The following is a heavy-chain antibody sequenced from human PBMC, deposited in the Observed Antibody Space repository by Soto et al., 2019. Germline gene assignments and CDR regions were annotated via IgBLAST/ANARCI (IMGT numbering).Heavy chain of an antibody. CDR3: VRSYGDPPG. D-gene: IGHD4-17*01. V-gene: IGHV3-74*01. Sequence: EVHLVESGGGVVQPGGSLRLSCSASGFTFSSDWMHWVRQAPGKGLVWVSRINGDGTNTAYADSVNGRCTNSRDNAKNTLNLQLNSLTAEDSSVYYCVRSYGDPPGWGQGTLVTVSS. CDR2: INGDGTNT. CDR1: GFTFSSDW. J-gene: IGHJ4*02.